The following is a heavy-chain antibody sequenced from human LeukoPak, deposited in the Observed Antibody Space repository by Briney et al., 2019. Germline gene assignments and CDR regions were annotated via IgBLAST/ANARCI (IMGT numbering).Heavy chain of an antibody. CDR3: ASSLIGSKYYFDY. CDR1: GGSFSGYY. V-gene: IGHV4-34*01. J-gene: IGHJ4*02. CDR2: INHSGST. D-gene: IGHD1-26*01. Sequence: KASETLSLTCAVYGGSFSGYYWSWIRQPPGKGLEWIGEINHSGSTNYNPSLKSRVTISVDTSKNQFSLKLSSVTAADTAVYYCASSLIGSKYYFDYWGQGTLVTVSS.